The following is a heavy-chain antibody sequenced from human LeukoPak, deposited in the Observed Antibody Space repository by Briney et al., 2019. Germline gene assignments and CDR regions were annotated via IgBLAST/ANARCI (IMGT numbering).Heavy chain of an antibody. CDR3: ARAGYYYYGMDV. Sequence: GGSLRLSCAASGFTFSSYAMSWVRQAPGKGLEWVSVIYSGGSTYYADSVKGRFTISRHNSKNTLYLQMNSLRAEDTAVYYCARAGYYYYGMDVWGQGTTVTVSS. CDR1: GFTFSSYA. V-gene: IGHV3-53*04. CDR2: IYSGGST. J-gene: IGHJ6*02.